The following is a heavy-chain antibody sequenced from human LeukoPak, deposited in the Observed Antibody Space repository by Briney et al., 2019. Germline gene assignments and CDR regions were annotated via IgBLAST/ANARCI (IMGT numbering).Heavy chain of an antibody. J-gene: IGHJ4*02. D-gene: IGHD6-13*01. CDR3: AKEGMYRAAAGSGGFDY. V-gene: IGHV3-30*18. CDR2: ISYDGSNK. Sequence: PGGSLRLSCAASGFTFSSYGMHWVRQAPGKGLEWVAVISYDGSNKYYADSVKGRFTISRDNSKNTLYLQMSSLRAEDTAVYYCAKEGMYRAAAGSGGFDYWGQGTLVTVSS. CDR1: GFTFSSYG.